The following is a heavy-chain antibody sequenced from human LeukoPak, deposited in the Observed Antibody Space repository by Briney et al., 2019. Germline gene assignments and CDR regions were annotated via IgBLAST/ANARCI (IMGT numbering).Heavy chain of an antibody. CDR2: INTDGTVT. Sequence: PGGSLRLSCAASGFTFSKYWMLWVRQAARKGLESVPRINTDGTVTTYADSVKGRFTVSRDNADNTMFLQMNSVRDEDTAVYYCATKQWLAPPPDSWGQGTPVTVSS. CDR3: ATKQWLAPPPDS. D-gene: IGHD6-19*01. CDR1: GFTFSKYW. J-gene: IGHJ4*02. V-gene: IGHV3-74*01.